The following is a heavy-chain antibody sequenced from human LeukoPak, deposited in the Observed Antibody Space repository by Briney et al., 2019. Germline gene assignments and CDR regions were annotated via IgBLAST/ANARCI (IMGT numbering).Heavy chain of an antibody. J-gene: IGHJ6*02. CDR3: ARHQNRYGSGSYTLYYYGMDV. D-gene: IGHD3-10*01. V-gene: IGHV4-59*08. CDR1: GGSISSYY. Sequence: SETLSLTCTVSGGSISSYYWSWIRQPPGKGLEWIGYIYYSGSTSYNPSLKSRVTISVDTSKNQFSLKLSSVTAADTAVYYCARHQNRYGSGSYTLYYYGMDVWGQGTTVTVSS. CDR2: IYYSGST.